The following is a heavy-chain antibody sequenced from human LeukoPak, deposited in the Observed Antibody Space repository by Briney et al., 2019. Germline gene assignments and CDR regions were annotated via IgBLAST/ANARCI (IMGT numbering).Heavy chain of an antibody. CDR3: ARAKTPYYDFWSGD. Sequence: PGGSLRLSCAASGFTFSKYAMSWVRQAPGKGLEWVSVTIASGRTAYYANSVKGRYTISRDNAKNTLYLQMNSLRAEDTAVYYCARAKTPYYDFWSGDWGQGTLVTVSS. J-gene: IGHJ4*02. CDR1: GFTFSKYA. V-gene: IGHV3-23*01. D-gene: IGHD3-3*01. CDR2: TIASGRTA.